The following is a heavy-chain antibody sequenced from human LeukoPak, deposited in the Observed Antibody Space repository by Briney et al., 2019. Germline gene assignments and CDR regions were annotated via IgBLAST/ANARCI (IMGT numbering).Heavy chain of an antibody. J-gene: IGHJ4*02. Sequence: ASVKVSCKASGYTFTGYYVHWVRQAPGQGLEWMGWINPNSGGTNYAQKFQGRVTMTRDTSISAAYMELSRLRSDDTAVFYCARGAYDFWSGLDYWGQGTLVTVSS. D-gene: IGHD3-3*01. CDR3: ARGAYDFWSGLDY. CDR1: GYTFTGYY. V-gene: IGHV1-2*02. CDR2: INPNSGGT.